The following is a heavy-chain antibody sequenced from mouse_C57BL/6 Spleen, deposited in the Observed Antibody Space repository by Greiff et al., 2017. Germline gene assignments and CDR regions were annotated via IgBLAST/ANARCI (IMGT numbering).Heavy chain of an antibody. Sequence: QVQLQQSGAELVKPGASVKISCTASGYAFSSYWMNWVQQRPGKGLEWIGQIYPGDGDTNYNGKFKGKDTLTADKSSSTAYMQLSSLTSEDSAVYFCAREITRKFAYWGQGTLVTVSA. D-gene: IGHD1-1*01. CDR3: AREITRKFAY. CDR2: IYPGDGDT. J-gene: IGHJ3*01. CDR1: GYAFSSYW. V-gene: IGHV1-80*01.